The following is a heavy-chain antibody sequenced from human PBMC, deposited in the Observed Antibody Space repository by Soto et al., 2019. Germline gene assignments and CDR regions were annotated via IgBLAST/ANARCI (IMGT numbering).Heavy chain of an antibody. CDR1: GFTFSSYG. V-gene: IGHV3-30*18. J-gene: IGHJ6*02. D-gene: IGHD4-17*01. CDR3: AKDRGSMTPVTPNGMDV. CDR2: ISYDGSNK. Sequence: QVQLVESGGGVVQPGRSLRLSCAASGFTFSSYGMHWVRQAPGKGLEWVAVISYDGSNKYYADSVKGRFTISRDNSKNTLYLQMNSLRGEDTAVYYCAKDRGSMTPVTPNGMDVWGQGTTVTVSS.